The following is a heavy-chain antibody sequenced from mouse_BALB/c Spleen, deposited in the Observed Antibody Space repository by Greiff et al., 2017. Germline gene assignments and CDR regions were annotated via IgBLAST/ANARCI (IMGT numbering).Heavy chain of an antibody. CDR3: ARSDYGLYYAMDY. CDR1: GFTFSSFG. CDR2: ISSGSSTI. Sequence: EVKLMESGGGLVQPGGSRKLSCAASGFTFSSFGMHWVRQAPEKGLEWVAYISSGSSTIYYADTVKGRFTISRDNPKNTLFLQMTSLRSEDTAMYYCARSDYGLYYAMDYWGQGTSVTVSS. V-gene: IGHV5-17*02. J-gene: IGHJ4*01. D-gene: IGHD1-1*01.